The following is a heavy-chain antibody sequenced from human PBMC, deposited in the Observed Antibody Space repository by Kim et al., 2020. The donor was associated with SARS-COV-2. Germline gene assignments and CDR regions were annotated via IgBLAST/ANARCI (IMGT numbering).Heavy chain of an antibody. V-gene: IGHV3-48*02. CDR1: GFTFSSYS. Sequence: GGSLRLSCAASGFTFSSYSMNWVRQAPGKGLEWVSYISSSSSTIYYADSVKGRFTISRDNTKNSLYLQMNSLRDEDTAVYYCARDGGSRIAAIAAFDIWGQGTMVTVSS. CDR2: ISSSSSTI. D-gene: IGHD6-25*01. J-gene: IGHJ3*02. CDR3: ARDGGSRIAAIAAFDI.